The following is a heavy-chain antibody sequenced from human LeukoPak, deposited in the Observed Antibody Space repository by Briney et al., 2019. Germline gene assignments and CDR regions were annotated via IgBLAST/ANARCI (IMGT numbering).Heavy chain of an antibody. J-gene: IGHJ5*02. V-gene: IGHV1-2*02. CDR3: TTERFHYYDITTYGKWIAP. D-gene: IGHD3-22*01. CDR2: INPNSGDT. CDR1: GYIFTAYY. Sequence: EASVKVSCKASGYIFTAYYLHWVRQAPGQGLEWMGRINPNSGDTNYGQEFQGRVSMTRDTSINTAYMELTSLTSDDTAVYYCTTERFHYYDITTYGKWIAPWGQGTLVTVSS.